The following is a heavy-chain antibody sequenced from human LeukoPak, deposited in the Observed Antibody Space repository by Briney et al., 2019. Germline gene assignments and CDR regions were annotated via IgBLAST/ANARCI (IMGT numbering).Heavy chain of an antibody. J-gene: IGHJ4*02. Sequence: PGGSLRLSCAASGFTFSNYWMHWVRQAPGKGLVWVSRINGDGSSTSYADSVKGRFTISRDNAKNTLYLQMNSLRAEDTAVYYCAKGGKWDVTPFDYWGQGTLVTVSS. V-gene: IGHV3-74*01. CDR2: INGDGSST. D-gene: IGHD1-26*01. CDR3: AKGGKWDVTPFDY. CDR1: GFTFSNYW.